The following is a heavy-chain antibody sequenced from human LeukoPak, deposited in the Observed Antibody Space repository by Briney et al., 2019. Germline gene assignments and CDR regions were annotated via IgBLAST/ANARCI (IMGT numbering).Heavy chain of an antibody. J-gene: IGHJ4*02. CDR2: ISAYNGNT. CDR1: GYTFTSYG. Sequence: ASVKVSCKASGYTFTSYGISWVRQAPGQGLEWMGWISAYNGNTNYAQKLQGRVTMTTDTSTSTAYMELRSLRSDDTAVYYCARGTACSGSSCSCDYWGQGTLVTVSS. D-gene: IGHD2-15*01. CDR3: ARGTACSGSSCSCDY. V-gene: IGHV1-18*01.